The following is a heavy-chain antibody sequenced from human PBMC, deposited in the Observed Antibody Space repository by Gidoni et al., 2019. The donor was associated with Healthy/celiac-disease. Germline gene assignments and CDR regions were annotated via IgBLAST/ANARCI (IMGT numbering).Heavy chain of an antibody. V-gene: IGHV1-24*01. CDR1: GYTLPELS. CDR2: FDPEDGET. D-gene: IGHD3-22*01. Sequence: QVQLVQSGAEVKKPGASVKVSCKVSGYTLPELSMHWVRQAPGKGLEWMGGFDPEDGETIYAQKFQGRVTMTEDTSTDTAYMELSSLRSEDTAVYYCATSDVWLSKQPNWFDPWGQGTLVTVSS. J-gene: IGHJ5*02. CDR3: ATSDVWLSKQPNWFDP.